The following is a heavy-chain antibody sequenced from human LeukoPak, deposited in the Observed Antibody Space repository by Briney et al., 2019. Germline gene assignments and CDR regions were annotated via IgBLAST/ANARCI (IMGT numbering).Heavy chain of an antibody. V-gene: IGHV1-46*01. CDR2: INPSGGST. CDR1: GYTFTSYY. CDR3: ARDWPGGYGDYAPLDL. D-gene: IGHD4-17*01. Sequence: PGASVKVSCKASGYTFTSYYMHWVRQAPGQGLEWMGIINPSGGSTSYAQKFQGRVTMTRDTSTSTAYMELSSLRSEDTAVYYCARDWPGGYGDYAPLDLWGRGTLVTVSS. J-gene: IGHJ2*01.